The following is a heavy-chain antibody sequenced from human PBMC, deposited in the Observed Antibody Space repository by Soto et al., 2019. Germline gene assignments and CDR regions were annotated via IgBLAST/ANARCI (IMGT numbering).Heavy chain of an antibody. D-gene: IGHD4-17*01. J-gene: IGHJ5*02. V-gene: IGHV4-4*07. Sequence: SETLSLTCLVSGCSPRKYCWSWIRQTTGKGLEWMGRVYATGTSDYNPSLRSRIAMSVDISKKTFSLRLRSVTAADTGVYYCVRDGSKTLRDCFDPWGQGIVVTGSA. CDR1: GCSPRKYC. CDR2: VYATGTS. CDR3: VRDGSKTLRDCFDP.